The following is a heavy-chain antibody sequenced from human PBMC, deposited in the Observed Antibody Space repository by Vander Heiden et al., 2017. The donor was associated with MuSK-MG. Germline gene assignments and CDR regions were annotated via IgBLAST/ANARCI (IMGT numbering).Heavy chain of an antibody. CDR3: ARRFSGYDYYPWDD. V-gene: IGHV5-51*01. Sequence: EVQLVQSGAEVRKPGASLKICCKVSGSTFNRHWVGWVRQMPGKGLEWMGMIYPDDPDTRYSPAFQGQVTMSADKSINTAYLHWSSLRASDTAMYYCARRFSGYDYYPWDDWGQGTLVTVSS. D-gene: IGHD5-12*01. CDR2: IYPDDPDT. J-gene: IGHJ4*02. CDR1: GSTFNRHW.